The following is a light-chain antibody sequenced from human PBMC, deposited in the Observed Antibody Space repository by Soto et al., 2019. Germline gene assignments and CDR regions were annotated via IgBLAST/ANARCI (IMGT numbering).Light chain of an antibody. CDR3: QQYNDWPT. Sequence: EIVMTQSPATLSLSPGERATLSCRASQSITIVAWYQQKPGQAPRLLMYGSSIRAPGIPARFSGSGSGTGFTLTISSLQSEDFAVYYCQQYNDWPTFGQGTKVDIK. CDR1: QSITI. J-gene: IGKJ1*01. CDR2: GSS. V-gene: IGKV3-15*01.